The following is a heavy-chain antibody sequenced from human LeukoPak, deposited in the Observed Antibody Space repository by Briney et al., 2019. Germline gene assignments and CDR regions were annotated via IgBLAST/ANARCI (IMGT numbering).Heavy chain of an antibody. CDR1: GGSFSGYY. CDR2: INHSGNT. V-gene: IGHV4-34*01. Sequence: PSETLSLTCAVYGGSFSGYYWSWIRQPPGKGLEWIGEINHSGNTNYNPSLKSRVTISVDTSKNQFSLKLSSVTAADTAVYYCARGKRVLRYFDWLSAFDYWGQGTLVTVSS. CDR3: ARGKRVLRYFDWLSAFDY. D-gene: IGHD3-9*01. J-gene: IGHJ4*02.